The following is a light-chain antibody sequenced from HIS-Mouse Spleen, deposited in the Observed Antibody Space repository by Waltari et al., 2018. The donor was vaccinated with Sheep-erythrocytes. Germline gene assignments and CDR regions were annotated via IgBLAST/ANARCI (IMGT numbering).Light chain of an antibody. CDR2: SNN. Sequence: QSVLTQPPSASGTPGQRVTISCSGSSSNIGSNTVTWYQQLPGTAPKLLIYSNNQRPSGVPDRFSGSNSGNTATLTISGTQAMDEADYYCQAWDSSTAWVFGGGTKLTVL. V-gene: IGLV1-44*01. CDR3: QAWDSSTAWV. CDR1: SSNIGSNT. J-gene: IGLJ3*02.